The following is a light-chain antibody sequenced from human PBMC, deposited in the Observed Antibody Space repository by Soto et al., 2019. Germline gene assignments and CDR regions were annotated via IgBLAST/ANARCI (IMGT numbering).Light chain of an antibody. CDR1: SSDVGGYNY. Sequence: QSALTQPASVSGSPGPSITISCTGTSSDVGGYNYVSWYQQHPGKAPKLMIYEVSNRPSGVSNRFSGSKSGNTAALTISGLQAEDEAEYYCSSYTSSSTLGVVFGGGTKLAVL. J-gene: IGLJ2*01. V-gene: IGLV2-14*01. CDR3: SSYTSSSTLGVV. CDR2: EVS.